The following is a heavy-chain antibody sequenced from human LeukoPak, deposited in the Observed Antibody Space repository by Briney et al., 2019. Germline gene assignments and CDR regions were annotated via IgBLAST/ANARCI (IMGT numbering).Heavy chain of an antibody. CDR1: GGSISSGSYY. CDR2: IYTSGST. CDR3: AKDPYYFDY. J-gene: IGHJ4*02. V-gene: IGHV4-61*02. Sequence: SQTLSLTCTVSGGSISSGSYYWSWIRQPAGKGLEWIGRIYTSGSTNYNPSLKSRVTISVDTSKNQFSLKLSSVTAADTAVYYCAKDPYYFDYWGQGTLVTVSS.